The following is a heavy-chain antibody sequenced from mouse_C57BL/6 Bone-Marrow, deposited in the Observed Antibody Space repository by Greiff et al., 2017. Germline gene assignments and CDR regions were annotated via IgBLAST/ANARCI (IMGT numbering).Heavy chain of an antibody. J-gene: IGHJ2*01. CDR1: GFNFTDDY. CDR2: IDPENGDT. Sequence: VQLQQSGAELVRPGASVKLSCTASGFNFTDDYMHWVKQRPEQGLEWIGWIDPENGDTEYASKFQGKATITADTSSNTAYLQLSSLTSEDNAVYYCTTAVDYWGRGTTLTVTS. CDR3: TTAVDY. V-gene: IGHV14-4*01.